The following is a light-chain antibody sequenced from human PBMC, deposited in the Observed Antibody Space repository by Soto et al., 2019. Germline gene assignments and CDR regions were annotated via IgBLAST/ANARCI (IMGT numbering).Light chain of an antibody. CDR2: HSS. J-gene: IGKJ1*01. CDR3: QQYNTWHTT. V-gene: IGKV3-15*01. Sequence: IVMTQSPGTLSLSAGDRATLSCRASQSITTHLAWYQQRPGQAPRLLIYHSSTRATGVPTRFSGSGSGTDFTLTINSLQSEDIAVYYCQQYNTWHTTFGQGTKVEIK. CDR1: QSITTH.